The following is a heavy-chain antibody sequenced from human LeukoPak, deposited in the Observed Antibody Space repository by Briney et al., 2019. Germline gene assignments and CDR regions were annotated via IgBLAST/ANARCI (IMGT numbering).Heavy chain of an antibody. CDR3: AKDGAYYYYGMDV. Sequence: GGSLRLSCAASGFTFSSYAMSWVRQALGKGLEWVSAISGSGGSTYYADSVKGRFTISRDNSKNTLYLQMNSLRAEDTAVYYCAKDGAYYYYGMDVWGQGTTVTVSS. V-gene: IGHV3-23*01. D-gene: IGHD4/OR15-4a*01. CDR1: GFTFSSYA. CDR2: ISGSGGST. J-gene: IGHJ6*02.